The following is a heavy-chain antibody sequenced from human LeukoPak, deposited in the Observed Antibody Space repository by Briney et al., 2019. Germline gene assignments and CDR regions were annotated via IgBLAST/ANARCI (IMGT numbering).Heavy chain of an antibody. CDR3: ARGRSGMVIVY. CDR1: GFTFSSYW. Sequence: PGRSLRLSCAASGFTFSSYWMSWVRQAPGKGLEWVANIKQDGSEKYYVDSVKGRFTISRDNAKNSLYLQMNSLRAEDTAVYYCARGRSGMVIVYWGQGTLVTVSS. V-gene: IGHV3-7*03. D-gene: IGHD5-18*01. J-gene: IGHJ4*02. CDR2: IKQDGSEK.